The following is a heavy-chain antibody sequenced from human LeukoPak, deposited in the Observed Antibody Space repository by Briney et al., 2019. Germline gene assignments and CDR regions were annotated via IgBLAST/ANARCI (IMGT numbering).Heavy chain of an antibody. CDR3: ARGVAGTGLGGAFDY. Sequence: SETLSLTCTVSGGSISSYYWSWIRQPPGKGLEWIGYIYYSGSTTYNPSLKSRVSISVDTSKNQFSLKLSSVTAADTAVYYCARGVAGTGLGGAFDYWGREPWSPSPQ. V-gene: IGHV4-59*01. CDR1: GGSISSYY. CDR2: IYYSGST. D-gene: IGHD1-1*01. J-gene: IGHJ4*02.